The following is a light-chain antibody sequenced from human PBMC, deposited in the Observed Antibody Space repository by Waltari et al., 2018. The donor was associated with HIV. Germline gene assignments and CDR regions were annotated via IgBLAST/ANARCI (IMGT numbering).Light chain of an antibody. CDR2: DVS. CDR1: SSDVGGYNY. Sequence: QSALTQPRSVSGSPGQSVTIPCTGTSSDVGGYNYVSWYQQHPGKAPKVMIYDVSKRPSGGPDRFSVSKSGNTASLTISGLQAEDEADYYCCSYAGSYTWVFGGGTKLTVL. CDR3: CSYAGSYTWV. J-gene: IGLJ3*02. V-gene: IGLV2-11*01.